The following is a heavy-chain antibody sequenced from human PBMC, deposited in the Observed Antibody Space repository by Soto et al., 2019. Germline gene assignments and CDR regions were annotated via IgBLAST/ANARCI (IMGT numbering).Heavy chain of an antibody. CDR3: AKDLGSSGSYHGIYFDS. D-gene: IGHD1-26*01. CDR1: GFTFSTYA. Sequence: EVQLLESGGGLVQPGGSLRLSCAASGFTFSTYAMNWVRQAPGKGLEWVSTMSGSGGSTYYADSVKGRFTISRDNSKNTLYLQTNSLRAEDTALYCCAKDLGSSGSYHGIYFDSWGQGTLVTVSS. J-gene: IGHJ4*02. V-gene: IGHV3-23*01. CDR2: MSGSGGST.